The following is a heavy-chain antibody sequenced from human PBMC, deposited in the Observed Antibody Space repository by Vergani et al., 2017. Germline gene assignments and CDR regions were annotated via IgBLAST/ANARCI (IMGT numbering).Heavy chain of an antibody. V-gene: IGHV4-4*07. Sequence: QVQLQESGPGLVKPSETLSLTCSVSDGSISGYYWNWIRQPAGTGLGWIGRVYASGIINYNPSLKSRVTMSVDTSTKKISLKLTSVTAADTAVYYCARGVLELRSSGLGLINHYYYIDVWGKGTTVTVAS. D-gene: IGHD1-7*01. CDR2: VYASGII. J-gene: IGHJ6*03. CDR1: DGSISGYY. CDR3: ARGVLELRSSGLGLINHYYYIDV.